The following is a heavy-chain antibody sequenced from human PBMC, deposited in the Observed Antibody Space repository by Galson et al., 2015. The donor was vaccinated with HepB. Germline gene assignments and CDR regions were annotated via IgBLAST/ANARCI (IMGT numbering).Heavy chain of an antibody. Sequence: SLRLSCAASGFTFSRYWMTWVHQAPGKGLEWVANIKEDGTEKYYVDSVKGRFTISRDNAKKSLYLQMNSLTAEDTAVYYCARDAGYYDSSGYDYVDAFDIWGQGTMVTVSS. CDR3: ARDAGYYDSSGYDYVDAFDI. V-gene: IGHV3-7*03. CDR2: IKEDGTEK. D-gene: IGHD3-22*01. J-gene: IGHJ3*02. CDR1: GFTFSRYW.